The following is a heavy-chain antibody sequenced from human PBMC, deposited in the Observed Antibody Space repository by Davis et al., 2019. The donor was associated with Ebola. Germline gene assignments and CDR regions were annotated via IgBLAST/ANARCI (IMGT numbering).Heavy chain of an antibody. J-gene: IGHJ4*02. V-gene: IGHV1-18*01. CDR2: ITAYNGNT. Sequence: ASVKVSCKASGYTFTSDGLSGVRHAPGHGLQWRGWITAYNGNTNYAQKLQGRDTMTTDTSTSTAYMELRSLRSDDTAVYYCARAIWGSGADYWGQGTLVTVSS. CDR1: GYTFTSDG. CDR3: ARAIWGSGADY. D-gene: IGHD3-16*01.